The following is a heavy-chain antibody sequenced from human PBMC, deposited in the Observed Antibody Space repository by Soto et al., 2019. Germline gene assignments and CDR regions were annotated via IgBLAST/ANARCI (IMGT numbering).Heavy chain of an antibody. V-gene: IGHV1-2*02. Sequence: ASVKVSCKASGYTFTNYYMHWVRQAPGQGLEWMGWISPNTGGTNHAQKVQGRVTITRDTSISTAYLELTRLTFDDTAVYYCAMPEVAYSSRWDLLDFWGQGTPVHRFL. D-gene: IGHD6-13*01. J-gene: IGHJ4*02. CDR3: AMPEVAYSSRWDLLDF. CDR2: ISPNTGGT. CDR1: GYTFTNYY.